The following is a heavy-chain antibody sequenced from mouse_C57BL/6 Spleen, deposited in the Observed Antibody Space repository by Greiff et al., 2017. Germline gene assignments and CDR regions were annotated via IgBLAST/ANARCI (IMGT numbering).Heavy chain of an antibody. CDR1: GFTFSSYG. V-gene: IGHV5-6*02. CDR3: ARHDDGYYDWFAY. CDR2: ISSGGSYT. J-gene: IGHJ3*01. Sequence: EVMLVESGGDLVKPGGSLKLSCAASGFTFSSYGMSWVRQTPDKRLEWVATISSGGSYTYYPDSVKGRFTISRDNAKNTLYLQMSSLKSEDTAMYYCARHDDGYYDWFAYWGQGTLVTVSA. D-gene: IGHD2-3*01.